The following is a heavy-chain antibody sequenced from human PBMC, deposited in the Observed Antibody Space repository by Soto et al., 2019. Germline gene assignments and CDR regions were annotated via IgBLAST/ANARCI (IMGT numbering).Heavy chain of an antibody. CDR1: GFSLTTSGVG. J-gene: IGHJ4*02. Sequence: QITLKESGPTLVKPTQTLTLTCTFSGFSLTTSGVGVGWVRQPPGKALEWLALIYWDDDKRYSPSLKSRPTITKDTSENQVVLTMTNMDPMDTATYYRAHRPKMVRGYYFDYWGQGTLVTVSS. CDR3: AHRPKMVRGYYFDY. D-gene: IGHD2-8*01. V-gene: IGHV2-5*02. CDR2: IYWDDDK.